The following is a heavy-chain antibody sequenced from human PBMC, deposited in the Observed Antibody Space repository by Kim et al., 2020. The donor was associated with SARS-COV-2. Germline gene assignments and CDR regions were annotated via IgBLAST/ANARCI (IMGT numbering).Heavy chain of an antibody. D-gene: IGHD3-9*01. CDR3: ARDRSILTGYYSSFYYYYGMDV. Sequence: SETLSLTCTVSGGSISSYYWSWIRQPPGKGLEWIGYIYYSGSTNYNPSLKSRVTISVDTSKNQFSLKLSSVTAADTAVYYCARDRSILTGYYSSFYYYYGMDVWGQGTTVTVSS. J-gene: IGHJ6*02. CDR1: GGSISSYY. CDR2: IYYSGST. V-gene: IGHV4-59*01.